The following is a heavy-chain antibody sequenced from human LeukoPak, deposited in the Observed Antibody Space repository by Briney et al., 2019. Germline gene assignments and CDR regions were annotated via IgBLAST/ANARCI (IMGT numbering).Heavy chain of an antibody. J-gene: IGHJ4*02. CDR3: ASRDHFDY. Sequence: GGSLRLSCSASGFPFSSYAMHWVRQAPGKGLEWISYISSSGETVYYADSVKGRFTISRDNAKYSLYLQMNSLREEDTAVYYCASRDHFDYWGQGTLVTVSS. CDR1: GFPFSSYA. D-gene: IGHD2-21*02. CDR2: ISSSGETV. V-gene: IGHV3-48*02.